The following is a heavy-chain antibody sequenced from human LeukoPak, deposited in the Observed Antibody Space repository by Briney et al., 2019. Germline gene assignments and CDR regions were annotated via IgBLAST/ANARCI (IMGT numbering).Heavy chain of an antibody. V-gene: IGHV3-30*18. D-gene: IGHD3-3*01. CDR3: AKVESITIFGRVDY. CDR2: ISYDGSNK. Sequence: GRSLRLSCAASGFTFSSYGMHWVRQAPGKGLEWVAVISYDGSNKYYADSVKGRFTISRDNSKNTLYLQMNSLRAEDTAVYYCAKVESITIFGRVDYWGQGTLVTVSS. CDR1: GFTFSSYG. J-gene: IGHJ4*02.